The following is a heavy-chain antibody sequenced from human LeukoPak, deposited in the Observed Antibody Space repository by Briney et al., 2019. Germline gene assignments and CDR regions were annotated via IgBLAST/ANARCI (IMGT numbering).Heavy chain of an antibody. D-gene: IGHD4-23*01. J-gene: IGHJ4*02. V-gene: IGHV3-23*01. CDR1: GFTFNTYA. CDR3: AKALYGGHDY. Sequence: PGGSLRLSCAASGFTFNTYAMSWVRQAPGKGLECVSALSGNGNTIYYADSVKGRFTISRDNSKNTLSLQMNSLRAEDTAVYYCAKALYGGHDYWGQGTLVTVSS. CDR2: LSGNGNTI.